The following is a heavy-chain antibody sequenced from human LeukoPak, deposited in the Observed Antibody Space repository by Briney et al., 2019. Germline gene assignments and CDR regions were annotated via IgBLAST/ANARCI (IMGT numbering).Heavy chain of an antibody. Sequence: SETLSLTCTVSGGSISSYYWNWIRQPPGKGLEWIGDIHYSGITNYNPSLKSRVTISLGTSKKQFSLKLSSVTAADTAVYFCVKAAPGPHDAFDIWGQGTVVTVSS. V-gene: IGHV4-59*08. J-gene: IGHJ3*02. D-gene: IGHD6-6*01. CDR3: VKAAPGPHDAFDI. CDR2: IHYSGIT. CDR1: GGSISSYY.